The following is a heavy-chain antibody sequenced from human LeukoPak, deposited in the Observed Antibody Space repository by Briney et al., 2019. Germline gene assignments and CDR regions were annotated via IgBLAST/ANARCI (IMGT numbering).Heavy chain of an antibody. CDR2: IIPIFGTA. V-gene: IGHV1-69*05. D-gene: IGHD2-15*01. J-gene: IGHJ6*03. CDR3: ARGPGYCSGGSCYYYYMDV. Sequence: SVKVSCKASGGTFSSYAISWVRQAPGQGLEWMGGIIPIFGTANYAQKFQGRVTITTDESTSTAYMELSSLRSEDTAVYYCARGPGYCSGGSCYYYYMDVWGKGTTVTVS. CDR1: GGTFSSYA.